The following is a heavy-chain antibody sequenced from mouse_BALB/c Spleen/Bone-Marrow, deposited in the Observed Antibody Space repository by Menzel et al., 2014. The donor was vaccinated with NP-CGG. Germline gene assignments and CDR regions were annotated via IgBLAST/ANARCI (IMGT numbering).Heavy chain of an antibody. J-gene: IGHJ1*01. CDR2: IRNKANGHTT. Sequence: EVQGVESGGGLVQPGGSLRLSCATSGVTFTDYYMSWVRQPPGKALEWLGFIRNKANGHTTEYSASVKGRFTISRDNSQSILYLQMNILRAEDSATYYCARDINDGYYWYFDVWGAGTAVTVSS. V-gene: IGHV7-3*02. CDR1: GVTFTDYY. CDR3: ARDINDGYYWYFDV. D-gene: IGHD2-3*01.